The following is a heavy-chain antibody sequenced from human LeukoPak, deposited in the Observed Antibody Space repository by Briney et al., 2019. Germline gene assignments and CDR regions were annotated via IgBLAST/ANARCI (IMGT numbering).Heavy chain of an antibody. V-gene: IGHV4-30-4*01. D-gene: IGHD2-15*01. J-gene: IGHJ6*02. CDR2: IYYSGST. Sequence: SETLSLTCTVSGGSISSGDYYWSWIRQPPGKGLECIGCIYYSGSTYYNPSLKSRVTISVDTSKNQFSLKLSSVTAADTAVYYCARDRYCSGASCYYGMDVWGQGTTVTVSS. CDR3: ARDRYCSGASCYYGMDV. CDR1: GGSISSGDYY.